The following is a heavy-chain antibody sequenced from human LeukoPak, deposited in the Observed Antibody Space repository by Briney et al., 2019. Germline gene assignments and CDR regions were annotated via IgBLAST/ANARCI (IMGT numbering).Heavy chain of an antibody. Sequence: GGSRRLSCAAPGLTFTSYEMNWVRKAPGKGLEWVSSISSSGRTIYSADSVKARFTISRDNAKNSLYLQMKGLRAEDTAVYYCARGPLAGDDGMDVWGKGTTVTVSS. CDR1: GLTFTSYE. V-gene: IGHV3-48*03. CDR2: ISSSGRTI. J-gene: IGHJ6*04. CDR3: ARGPLAGDDGMDV.